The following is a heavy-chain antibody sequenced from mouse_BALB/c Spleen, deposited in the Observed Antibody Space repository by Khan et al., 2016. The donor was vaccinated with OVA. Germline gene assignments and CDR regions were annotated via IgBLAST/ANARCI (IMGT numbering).Heavy chain of an antibody. V-gene: IGHV1-18*01. D-gene: IGHD1-2*01. Sequence: VQLQQSGPELVKPGASMKIPCKASGYTFTDYNMDWVKQSHGKSLEWIGDITPNNGYTVYNQKFKDRATLTVDRSSSTAYLELRSLTSEDTAVYYCTRGGYGSGFAYWGQGTLVTVSA. J-gene: IGHJ3*01. CDR3: TRGGYGSGFAY. CDR2: ITPNNGYT. CDR1: GYTFTDYN.